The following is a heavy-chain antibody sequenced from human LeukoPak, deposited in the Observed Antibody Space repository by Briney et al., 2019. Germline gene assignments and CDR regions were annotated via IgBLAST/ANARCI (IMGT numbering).Heavy chain of an antibody. J-gene: IGHJ2*01. CDR2: INPSSGGT. CDR3: ARADSSGYYGWYFDL. V-gene: IGHV1-2*06. CDR1: GYTFTGYY. Sequence: ASVKVSCKASGYTFTGYYMHWVRQAPGQGLEWMGRINPSSGGTNYAQKFQGRVTMTRDTSISTAYMELSRLRSDDTAVYYCARADSSGYYGWYFDLWGRGTLVTVSS. D-gene: IGHD3-22*01.